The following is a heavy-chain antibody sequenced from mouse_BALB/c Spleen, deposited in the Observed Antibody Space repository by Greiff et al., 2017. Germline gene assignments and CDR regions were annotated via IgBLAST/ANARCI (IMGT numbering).Heavy chain of an antibody. V-gene: IGHV1-87*01. CDR2: IYPGDGDT. D-gene: IGHD1-1*01. J-gene: IGHJ4*01. CDR1: GYTFTSYW. Sequence: QGQLQQSGAELARPGASVKLSCKASGYTFTSYWMQWVKQRPGQGLEWIGAIYPGDGDTRYTQKFKGKATLTADKSSSTAYMQLSSLASEDSAVYYCAHIYYYGSRDAMDYWGQGTSGTVAA. CDR3: AHIYYYGSRDAMDY.